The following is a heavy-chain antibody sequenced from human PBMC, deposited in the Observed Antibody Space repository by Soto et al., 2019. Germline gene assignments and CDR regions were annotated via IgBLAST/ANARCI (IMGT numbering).Heavy chain of an antibody. V-gene: IGHV1-18*04. Sequence: QVQLVQSGAEVKKPGASVKVSCKASGYTFTSYGISWVRLAPGQGLEWMGWISAYNGNTNYAQKLQGRVTMTTDTSTSKAYMEQRSLRSDDAAVYYCARGDLPTVTTCFDYWGQGTLVTVSS. CDR2: ISAYNGNT. D-gene: IGHD4-17*01. CDR1: GYTFTSYG. CDR3: ARGDLPTVTTCFDY. J-gene: IGHJ4*02.